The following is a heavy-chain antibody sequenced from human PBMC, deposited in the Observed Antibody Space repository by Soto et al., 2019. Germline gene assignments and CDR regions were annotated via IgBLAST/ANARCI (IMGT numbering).Heavy chain of an antibody. V-gene: IGHV1-2*02. J-gene: IGHJ4*02. Sequence: QVQLVQSGAEVKKPGASVKVSCKASAYSFTAYYMNWVRQAPGQGPEWMGWINPTSGVTSYPQRLQGRVTMTRDTSISTVYMELSGLRSDDTAVYYCARSASSIAARRQFDYWGQGTLLTVSS. CDR1: AYSFTAYY. CDR2: INPTSGVT. D-gene: IGHD6-6*01. CDR3: ARSASSIAARRQFDY.